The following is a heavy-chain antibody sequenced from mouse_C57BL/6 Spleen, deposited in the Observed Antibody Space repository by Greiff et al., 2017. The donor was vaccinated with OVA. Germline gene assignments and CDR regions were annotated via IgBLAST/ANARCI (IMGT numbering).Heavy chain of an antibody. V-gene: IGHV2-2*01. CDR2: IWSGGST. CDR3: ARHYYGSSSYFDV. J-gene: IGHJ1*03. CDR1: GFSLTSYG. D-gene: IGHD1-1*01. Sequence: VKVVESGPGLVQPSQSLSITCTVSGFSLTSYGVHWVRQSPGKGLEWLGVIWSGGSTDYNAAFISRLSISKDNSKSQVFFKMNSLQADDTAIYYCARHYYGSSSYFDVWGTGTTVTVSS.